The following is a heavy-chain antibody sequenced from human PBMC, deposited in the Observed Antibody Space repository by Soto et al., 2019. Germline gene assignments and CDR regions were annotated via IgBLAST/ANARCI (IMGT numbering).Heavy chain of an antibody. D-gene: IGHD6-19*01. J-gene: IGHJ5*02. CDR3: AASSGWP. V-gene: IGHV3-21*06. Sequence: PGGSLRLSCAASGFTFSSYSMNWVRQAPGKGLEWVSYISSRSSYIYYADSVKGRFTISRDDAKNSLYLQMNSLRAEDTAVYYCAASSGWPWGQGTLVTV. CDR1: GFTFSSYS. CDR2: ISSRSSYI.